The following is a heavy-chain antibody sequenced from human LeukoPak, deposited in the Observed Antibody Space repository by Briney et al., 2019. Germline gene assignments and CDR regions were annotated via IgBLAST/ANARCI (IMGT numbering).Heavy chain of an antibody. CDR3: ARGLGYCTSTTCLLPFDY. D-gene: IGHD2-2*01. CDR2: IYSGGST. J-gene: IGHJ4*02. V-gene: IGHV3-53*01. Sequence: GGSLRLSCAASGFTFSNYNLIWVRQAPGKGLECVSVIYSGGSTYYADSVKGRFTVSRDNSKNTLYLQMNSLRAEDTAMYYCARGLGYCTSTTCLLPFDYWGQGTLVTVSS. CDR1: GFTFSNYN.